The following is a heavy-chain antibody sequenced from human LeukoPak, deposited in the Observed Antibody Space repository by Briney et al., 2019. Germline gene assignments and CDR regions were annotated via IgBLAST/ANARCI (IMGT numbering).Heavy chain of an antibody. CDR3: ARDNDSRDPPHFDY. CDR2: INPNSGGT. V-gene: IGHV1-2*02. J-gene: IGHJ4*02. D-gene: IGHD3-16*01. Sequence: ASVKVSCKASGYTFTGYYMHWVRQAPGQGLEWMGWINPNSGGTNYAQKFQGRVTMTRDTSISTAYMELSRLRSDDTAVYYCARDNDSRDPPHFDYWGQGSLVTVSA. CDR1: GYTFTGYY.